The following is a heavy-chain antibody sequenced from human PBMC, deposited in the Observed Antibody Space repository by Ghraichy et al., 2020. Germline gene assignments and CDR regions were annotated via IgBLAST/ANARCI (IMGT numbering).Heavy chain of an antibody. Sequence: ASVKVSCKASGYTFTGYYIHWVRQAPGQGLEWMGRINPNSGGTNSAQRFQGRVTMTRDTSITTAYMELSRLRSDDTAVYYCAREVGGSYTFHFDYWGQGTLVTVSS. CDR2: INPNSGGT. D-gene: IGHD1-26*01. J-gene: IGHJ4*02. CDR1: GYTFTGYY. CDR3: AREVGGSYTFHFDY. V-gene: IGHV1-2*06.